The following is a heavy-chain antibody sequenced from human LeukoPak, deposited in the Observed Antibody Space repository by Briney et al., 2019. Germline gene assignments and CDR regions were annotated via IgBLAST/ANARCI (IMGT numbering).Heavy chain of an antibody. V-gene: IGHV1-8*01. J-gene: IGHJ3*02. CDR3: AAIMVVTAGVAFNI. CDR1: GYTFTSYD. Sequence: ASVKVSCKASGYTFTSYDINWVRQATGQGLEWMGWMSPNSDNRGYEQNFQGRVTMTMDTSISTAYMELSSLRSEGTAVYYCAAIMVVTAGVAFNIWGQGTMVTVSS. D-gene: IGHD2-21*02. CDR2: MSPNSDNR.